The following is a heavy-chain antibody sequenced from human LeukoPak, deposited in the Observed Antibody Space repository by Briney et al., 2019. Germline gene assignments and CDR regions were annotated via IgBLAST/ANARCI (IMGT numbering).Heavy chain of an antibody. CDR2: IYYSGST. CDR3: ARERSGSYYENFDY. D-gene: IGHD3-10*01. V-gene: IGHV4-61*08. J-gene: IGHJ4*02. CDR1: GGSVISGGYY. Sequence: SETLSLTCTVSGGSVISGGYYWSWIWQPPGKGLEWIGYIYYSGSTTYNPSLKSRVTISVDTSKNQFSLTLSSVTAADTAVYYCARERSGSYYENFDYWGQGTLVTVSS.